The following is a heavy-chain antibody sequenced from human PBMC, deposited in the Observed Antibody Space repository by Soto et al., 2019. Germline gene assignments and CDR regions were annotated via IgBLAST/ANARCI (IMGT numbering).Heavy chain of an antibody. Sequence: EVQLVESGGGLVQPGGSLRLSCAASGFTFSDYTMNWVRQAPGKGLEWISYLSSSSSTMYHADSVKGRFTISRDNAKNSLYLQMNSLRDEDTAVYYCAREGRRNYYYGMDVWGQGTTVTVSS. CDR2: LSSSSSTM. J-gene: IGHJ6*02. CDR1: GFTFSDYT. V-gene: IGHV3-48*02. CDR3: AREGRRNYYYGMDV.